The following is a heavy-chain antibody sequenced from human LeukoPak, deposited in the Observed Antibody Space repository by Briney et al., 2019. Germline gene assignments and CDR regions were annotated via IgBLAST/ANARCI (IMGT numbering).Heavy chain of an antibody. CDR2: INPSGGST. CDR3: ARDSGSYADY. V-gene: IGHV1-46*01. J-gene: IGHJ4*02. D-gene: IGHD1-26*01. Sequence: ASVKVSCKTSGYTFTSYFIHWVRQAPGQGLEWMGMINPSGGSTSYAQKFQGRVTMTRDTSTSTVYMELSSLRSEDTPVYYCARDSGSYADYWGQGTLVTVSS. CDR1: GYTFTSYF.